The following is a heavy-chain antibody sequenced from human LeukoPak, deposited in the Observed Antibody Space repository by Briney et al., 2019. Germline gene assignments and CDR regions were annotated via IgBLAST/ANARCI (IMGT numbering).Heavy chain of an antibody. CDR2: INPRGGST. V-gene: IGHV1-46*01. J-gene: IGHJ3*02. D-gene: IGHD4-17*01. CDR1: GYTFTSYY. Sequence: ASVKVSCKASGYTFTSYYMHWVRQAPGQGLEWMGIINPRGGSTSYAQKFQGRVTMTRDTSTSTVYMELSSLRSEDTAVYYCARNHDYGDPRGAFDIWGQGTMVTVSS. CDR3: ARNHDYGDPRGAFDI.